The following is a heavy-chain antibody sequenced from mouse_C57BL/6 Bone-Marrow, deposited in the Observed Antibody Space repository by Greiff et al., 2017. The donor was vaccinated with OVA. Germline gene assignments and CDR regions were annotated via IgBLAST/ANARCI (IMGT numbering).Heavy chain of an antibody. J-gene: IGHJ2*01. D-gene: IGHD1-2*01. CDR1: GFNIKNTY. CDR2: IDPANGNT. V-gene: IGHV14-3*01. CDR3: ARRLGYYGYDFDY. Sequence: DVKLQESVAELVRPGASVKLSCTASGFNIKNTYMHWVKQRPEQGLEWIGRIDPANGNTKYAPKFQGKATITADTSSNTAYLQLSSLTSEDTAIYYCARRLGYYGYDFDYWGQGTTLTVSS.